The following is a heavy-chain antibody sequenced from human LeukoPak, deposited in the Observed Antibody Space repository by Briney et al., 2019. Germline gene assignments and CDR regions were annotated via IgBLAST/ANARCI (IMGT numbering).Heavy chain of an antibody. J-gene: IGHJ4*02. V-gene: IGHV3-48*01. Sequence: PGGSLRLSCAASGFTFSSYSVNWVRQAPGKGLEWVSYISSSSSTIYYADSVKGRFTISRDNAKNSLYLQMNSLRAEDTAVYYCARTYSSSWYYFDYWGQGTLVTVSS. CDR1: GFTFSSYS. CDR3: ARTYSSSWYYFDY. D-gene: IGHD6-13*01. CDR2: ISSSSSTI.